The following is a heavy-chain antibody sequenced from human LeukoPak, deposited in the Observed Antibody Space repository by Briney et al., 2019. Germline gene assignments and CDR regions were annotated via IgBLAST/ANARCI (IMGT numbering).Heavy chain of an antibody. CDR3: AKDRDSSWYSGCFDY. Sequence: PGRPLRLSCAASGFTFTSYGTHWVRQAPGKGLEWVAVISYDGTYKYYAGSVKGRFTISRDDSKNTLYLQTNSLRAEDTAVYYCAKDRDSSWYSGCFDYWGQGTLVTVSS. CDR1: GFTFTSYG. CDR2: ISYDGTYK. V-gene: IGHV3-30*18. J-gene: IGHJ4*02. D-gene: IGHD6-13*01.